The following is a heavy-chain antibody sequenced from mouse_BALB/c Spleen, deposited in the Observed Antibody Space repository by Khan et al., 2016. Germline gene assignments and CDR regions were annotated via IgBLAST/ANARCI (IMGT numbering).Heavy chain of an antibody. J-gene: IGHJ1*01. Sequence: QIQLVQSGPELKKPGKTVKISCKASGYTFTNYGMNWVKQAPGKGLKWMGWINTYSGESTYADDFKGRFAFSLETSANTAYLQINNLKNEDTATYFCARYRYYYGNSRYFDVWGAGTTVTVSS. D-gene: IGHD1-1*01. V-gene: IGHV9-3-1*01. CDR2: INTYSGES. CDR3: ARYRYYYGNSRYFDV. CDR1: GYTFTNYG.